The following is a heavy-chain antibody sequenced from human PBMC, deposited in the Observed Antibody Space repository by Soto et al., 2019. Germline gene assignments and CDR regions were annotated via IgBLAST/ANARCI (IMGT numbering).Heavy chain of an antibody. CDR1: WFSLSNARMG. CDR3: ARIEASYYDFWSGQPNYYMDV. V-gene: IGHV2-26*01. J-gene: IGHJ6*03. Sequence: ESGPTLVNPTETLTLTCTVSWFSLSNARMGVSWIRQPPGKALEWLAHIFSNDEKSYSTSLKSRLTISKDTSKSQVVLTMTNMDPVDTATYYCARIEASYYDFWSGQPNYYMDVWGKGTTVTVSS. CDR2: IFSNDEK. D-gene: IGHD3-3*01.